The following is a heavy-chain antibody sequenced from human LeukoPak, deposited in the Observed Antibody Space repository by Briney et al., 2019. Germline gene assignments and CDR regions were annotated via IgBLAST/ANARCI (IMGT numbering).Heavy chain of an antibody. D-gene: IGHD6-13*01. V-gene: IGHV4-61*02. Sequence: SETLSLTCTVSGGSISSGSYYWSWIRQPAGKGLEWIGRIYTSGSTNYNPSLKSRVTISVDTSKNQFSLKLSSVTAADTAVYYCARRVVAAAGSYFDYWGQGTLVTVSS. J-gene: IGHJ4*02. CDR3: ARRVVAAAGSYFDY. CDR1: GGSISSGSYY. CDR2: IYTSGST.